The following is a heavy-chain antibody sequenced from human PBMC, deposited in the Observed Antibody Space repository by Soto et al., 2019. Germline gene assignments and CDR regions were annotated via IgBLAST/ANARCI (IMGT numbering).Heavy chain of an antibody. CDR1: GFTFSSYG. J-gene: IGHJ5*02. CDR2: ISYDGSNK. V-gene: IGHV3-30*18. D-gene: IGHD2-15*01. Sequence: QVQLVESGGGVVQPGRSLRLSCAASGFTFSSYGMHWVRQAPGKGLEWVAVISYDGSNKYYADSVKGRFTISRDNSKNTLYLQMNSLRAEDTAVYHCANRGSAKGNWFDPWGQGTLVTVSS. CDR3: ANRGSAKGNWFDP.